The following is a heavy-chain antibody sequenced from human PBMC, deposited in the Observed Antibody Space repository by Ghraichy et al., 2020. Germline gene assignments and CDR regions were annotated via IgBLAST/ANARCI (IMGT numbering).Heavy chain of an antibody. CDR2: ISGSGGST. D-gene: IGHD6-13*01. J-gene: IGHJ4*02. V-gene: IGHV3-23*01. Sequence: LSLTCAASGFTFSSYAMSWVRQAPGKGLEWVSAISGSGGSTYYADSVKGRFTISRDNSKNTLYLQMNSLRAEDTAVYYCATHLARYSSSWLDYWGQGTLVTVSS. CDR3: ATHLARYSSSWLDY. CDR1: GFTFSSYA.